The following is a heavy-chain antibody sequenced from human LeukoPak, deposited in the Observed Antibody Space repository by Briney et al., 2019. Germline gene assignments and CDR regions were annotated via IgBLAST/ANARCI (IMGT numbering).Heavy chain of an antibody. J-gene: IGHJ4*02. CDR2: INHSGST. V-gene: IGHV4-34*01. CDR1: GGSFSGYY. D-gene: IGHD3-3*01. CDR3: ARHTRDIFGVGGVDY. Sequence: SETLSLTCAVYGGSFSGYYWSWIRQPPGKGLEWIGEINHSGSTYYNPSLKSRVTISVDTSKNQFSLKLSSVTAADTAVYYCARHTRDIFGVGGVDYWGQGTLVTVSS.